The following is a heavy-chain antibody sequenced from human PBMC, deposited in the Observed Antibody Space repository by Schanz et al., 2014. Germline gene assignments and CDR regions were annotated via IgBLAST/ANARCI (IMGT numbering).Heavy chain of an antibody. CDR2: MNPNSGNP. V-gene: IGHV1-8*01. CDR1: GYTFTSYD. J-gene: IGHJ4*02. CDR3: ARGRTFDY. Sequence: QVQLIQSGAEVKKPGASVKASCTVSGYTFTSYDINWVRQAPGQGLEWLCWMNPNSGNPGLAQKFRGRVTMTRNTSMSTAYIDLHSLTSEATAVYYCARGRTFDYWGQGTLVTDSS.